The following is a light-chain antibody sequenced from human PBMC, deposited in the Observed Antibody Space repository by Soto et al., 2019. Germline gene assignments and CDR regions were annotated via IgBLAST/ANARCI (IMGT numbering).Light chain of an antibody. Sequence: DIQMTQSPSTLSASVGDRVTITCRASQSISSWLAWYQQKPGKAPKLLIYKASSLESGVPSRFSGSGSGTEFTLTLSSLQPDDFAIYYCQQYNSYSSWTFGQGTKVEIK. CDR2: KAS. CDR3: QQYNSYSSWT. J-gene: IGKJ1*01. CDR1: QSISSW. V-gene: IGKV1-5*03.